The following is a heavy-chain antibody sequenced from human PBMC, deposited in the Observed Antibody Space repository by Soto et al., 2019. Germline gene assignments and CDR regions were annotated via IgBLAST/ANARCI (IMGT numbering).Heavy chain of an antibody. Sequence: QVQLVQSGAEVKKPGASVKVSCKASGYTFTSYGISWVRQAPGQGLEWMGWISAYNGNTNYAQKLQGRVTMTTDTSTSTAYMELRSLRADDTAVYYCARVDDRSGYWVPYYYYYGMDVWGQGTTVTVSS. CDR3: ARVDDRSGYWVPYYYYYGMDV. CDR2: ISAYNGNT. D-gene: IGHD3-22*01. J-gene: IGHJ6*02. V-gene: IGHV1-18*01. CDR1: GYTFTSYG.